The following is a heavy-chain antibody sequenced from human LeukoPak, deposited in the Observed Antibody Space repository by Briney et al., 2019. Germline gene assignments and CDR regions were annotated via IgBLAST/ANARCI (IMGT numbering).Heavy chain of an antibody. CDR1: GYTVSESS. J-gene: IGHJ4*02. CDR3: VREPISGLYYFDY. CDR2: IKPSDGSR. Sequence: ASVKVSCKVSGYTVSESSMNWVRQAPGQGLEWMAIIKPSDGSRSYAQKFQGRITVTRDTATSTVYMELSSLRSDDTAIYYCVREPISGLYYFDYWGQGTLVTVSS. D-gene: IGHD2-15*01. V-gene: IGHV1-46*01.